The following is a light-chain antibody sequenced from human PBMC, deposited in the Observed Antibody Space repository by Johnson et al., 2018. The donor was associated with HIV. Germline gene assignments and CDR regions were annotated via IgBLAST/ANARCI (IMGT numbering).Light chain of an antibody. J-gene: IGLJ1*01. CDR3: GTWNNSLTSPYV. V-gene: IGLV1-51*01. CDR2: DNN. CDR1: SSNIGNNY. Sequence: QSILTQPPSVSAAPGQKVTISCSGSSSNIGNNYVSWYQQLPGTAPKLLIYDNNKRPSGVPDRFSGSKSGTSATLGITGLQTGDEANYYCGTWNNSLTSPYVFWTGTKVTVL.